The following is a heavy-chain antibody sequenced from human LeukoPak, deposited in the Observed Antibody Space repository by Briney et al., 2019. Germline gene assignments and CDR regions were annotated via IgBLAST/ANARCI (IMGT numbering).Heavy chain of an antibody. D-gene: IGHD3-22*01. CDR1: GGSFSGYY. Sequence: PSETLSLTCAVYGGSFSGYYWTWIRQPPGKGLEWIGEINHSGGTNYNPSLKSRVTFSIDTSKNQFSLKLSSVTAADTAVYYCARVARYYDGSGYPHWHFDLRGRGTLVTVSS. CDR3: ARVARYYDGSGYPHWHFDL. CDR2: INHSGGT. V-gene: IGHV4-34*01. J-gene: IGHJ2*01.